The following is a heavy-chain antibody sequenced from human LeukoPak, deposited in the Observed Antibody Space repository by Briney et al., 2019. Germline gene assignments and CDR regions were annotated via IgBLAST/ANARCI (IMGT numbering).Heavy chain of an antibody. CDR3: ARGRRDDAFDI. V-gene: IGHV4-39*07. D-gene: IGHD6-25*01. Sequence: PSETLSLTCTVSGGSISSNNYYWGWIRQPPGKGLEWIGSIYYSGSTNYNPSLKSRVTISVDTSKNQFSLKLSSVTAADTAVYYCARGRRDDAFDIWGQGTMVTVSS. CDR1: GGSISSNNYY. J-gene: IGHJ3*02. CDR2: IYYSGST.